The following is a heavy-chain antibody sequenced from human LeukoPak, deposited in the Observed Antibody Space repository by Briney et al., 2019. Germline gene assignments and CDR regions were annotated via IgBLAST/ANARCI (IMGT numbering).Heavy chain of an antibody. D-gene: IGHD6-13*01. CDR2: ISSSSSYI. V-gene: IGHV3-21*01. CDR3: ARDYGAAAGPYFDY. J-gene: IGHJ4*02. Sequence: GGSLRLSCAASGFTFSSYSMTWVRQAPGKGLEWVSSISSSSSYIYYADSVKGRLTISRDNAKNSLYLQMNSLRAEDTAVYYCARDYGAAAGPYFDYWGQGTLVTVSS. CDR1: GFTFSSYS.